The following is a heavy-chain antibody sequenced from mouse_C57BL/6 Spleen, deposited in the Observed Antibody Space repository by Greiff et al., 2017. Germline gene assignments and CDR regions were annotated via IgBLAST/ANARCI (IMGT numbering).Heavy chain of an antibody. CDR1: GYTFTSYW. J-gene: IGHJ2*01. V-gene: IGHV1-53*01. CDR3: ASYYYYGALTPLFDY. CDR2: INPSNGGT. Sequence: QVQLQQPGTELVKPGASVKLSCKASGYTFTSYWMHWVKQRPGQGLEWIGNINPSNGGTNYTEKFKSKATLTVDKSSSTAYMQLSSLTSVDSAVYYCASYYYYGALTPLFDYWGQGTTLTVSS. D-gene: IGHD1-1*01.